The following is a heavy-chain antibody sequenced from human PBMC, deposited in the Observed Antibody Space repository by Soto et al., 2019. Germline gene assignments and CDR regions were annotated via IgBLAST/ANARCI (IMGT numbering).Heavy chain of an antibody. D-gene: IGHD3-22*01. V-gene: IGHV3-9*01. CDR2: ISWNSGSI. CDR1: GFTFDDYA. Sequence: EVQLVESGGGLVQPGRSLRLSCAASGFTFDDYAMHWVRQAPGKGLEWVSGISWNSGSIGYADSVKGRFTISRDNAKNSLYLQMNSLRAEDTALYYCAREDSSGYYYTLDYWGQGTLVTVSS. CDR3: AREDSSGYYYTLDY. J-gene: IGHJ4*02.